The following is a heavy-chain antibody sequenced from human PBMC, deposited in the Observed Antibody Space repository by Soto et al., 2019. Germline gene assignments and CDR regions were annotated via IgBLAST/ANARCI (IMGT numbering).Heavy chain of an antibody. D-gene: IGHD2-15*01. J-gene: IGHJ4*02. Sequence: QVQLVQSGAEVRKPGASVKVSCMASGYTFSSYDIVWVRQATGQGLEWMGWMNPNSGETAYAQKFQGRVTMTWITSTNAAYMELSSLTSDDTAVYFCARGPAGTGYCRRGRCYGRSHKFDYWGQGTLVTVSS. CDR1: GYTFSSYD. CDR3: ARGPAGTGYCRRGRCYGRSHKFDY. CDR2: MNPNSGET. V-gene: IGHV1-8*02.